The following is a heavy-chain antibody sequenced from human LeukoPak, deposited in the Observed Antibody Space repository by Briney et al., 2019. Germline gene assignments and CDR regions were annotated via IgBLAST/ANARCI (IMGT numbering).Heavy chain of an antibody. CDR1: GGSISSGDYY. J-gene: IGHJ4*02. D-gene: IGHD3-22*01. V-gene: IGHV4-31*03. CDR3: ARAVIWVYFDY. Sequence: SETLSLTCTVSGGSISSGDYYWSWIRQHPGKGLEWIGSIFYSGSTYYNPSLKSRVTISVDTSKNQFSLKLSSVTAADTAVYYCARAVIWVYFDYWGQGTLVTVSP. CDR2: IFYSGST.